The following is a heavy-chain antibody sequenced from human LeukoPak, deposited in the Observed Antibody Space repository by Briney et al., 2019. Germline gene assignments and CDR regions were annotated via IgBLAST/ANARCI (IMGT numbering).Heavy chain of an antibody. V-gene: IGHV1-2*02. D-gene: IGHD2-15*01. CDR1: GYTFTSYY. J-gene: IGHJ4*02. CDR3: ARGQRYCSGGSCYWGFRVDFDY. CDR2: INPYNGNT. Sequence: GASVKVSCKASGYTFTSYYIHWVRQAPGQGLEWMGWINPYNGNTNYAQKFQGRVTMTRDTSISTAYMELSRLRSDDTAVYYCARGQRYCSGGSCYWGFRVDFDYWGQGTLVTVSS.